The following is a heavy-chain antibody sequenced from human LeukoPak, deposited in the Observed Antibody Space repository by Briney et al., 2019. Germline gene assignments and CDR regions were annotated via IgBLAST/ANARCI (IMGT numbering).Heavy chain of an antibody. D-gene: IGHD2-2*01. CDR3: ARDKSGVVPAANNDY. CDR1: GYTFTCYG. Sequence: ASVTVSCKASGYTFTCYGITWVRRAPGQGLAWMGWISAYNGNTNYAQKLQGRVTMTTDTSTSTAYMELRSLRSDDTAVYYCARDKSGVVPAANNDYWGQGTLVTVSS. V-gene: IGHV1-18*01. J-gene: IGHJ4*02. CDR2: ISAYNGNT.